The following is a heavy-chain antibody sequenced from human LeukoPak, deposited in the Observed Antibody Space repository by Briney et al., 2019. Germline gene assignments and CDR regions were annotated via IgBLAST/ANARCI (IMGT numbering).Heavy chain of an antibody. V-gene: IGHV4-30-2*01. CDR1: GGSISSGGYY. D-gene: IGHD6-13*01. Sequence: SQTLSLTCTVPGGSISSGGYYWSWIRQPPGKGLEWIGEINHSGSTNYNPSLKSRVTISVDTSKNQFSLKLSSVTAADTAVYYCASIAAAYHFDYWGQGTLVTVSS. J-gene: IGHJ4*02. CDR2: INHSGST. CDR3: ASIAAAYHFDY.